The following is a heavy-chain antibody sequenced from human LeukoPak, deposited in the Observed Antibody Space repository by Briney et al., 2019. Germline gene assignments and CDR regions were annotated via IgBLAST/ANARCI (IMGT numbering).Heavy chain of an antibody. Sequence: GGSLRLSCAASGFTFSRYALHWVRQAPGKGLEWVSLLSYDGTNKYYADSVKGRFTVSRDNSKNKLFLQMNSLRAEDTAVYYCAKDGGLWVSAHWGDSWGRGTLVTVSS. V-gene: IGHV3-30*04. J-gene: IGHJ4*02. CDR1: GFTFSRYA. D-gene: IGHD7-27*01. CDR2: LSYDGTNK. CDR3: AKDGGLWVSAHWGDS.